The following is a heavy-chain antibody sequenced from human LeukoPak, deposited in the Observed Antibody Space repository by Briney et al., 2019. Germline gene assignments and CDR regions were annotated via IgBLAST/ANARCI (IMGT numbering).Heavy chain of an antibody. J-gene: IGHJ4*02. V-gene: IGHV3-20*04. CDR1: GFIFSRYS. CDR3: AIDLFSTGRRTSGSYLDY. Sequence: PGGSLRLFCAACGFIFSRYSMQWVRHSRGEGVEWVCGINWKGGSTGYAHSVKGRFTISRDNAKSYLYLQTNSLRAEDTALYYCAIDLFSTGRRTSGSYLDYWGQGTLVTVSS. CDR2: INWKGGST. D-gene: IGHD1-26*01.